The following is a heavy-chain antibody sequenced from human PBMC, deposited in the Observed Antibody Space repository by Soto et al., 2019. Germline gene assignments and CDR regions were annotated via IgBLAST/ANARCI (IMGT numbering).Heavy chain of an antibody. J-gene: IGHJ6*02. Sequence: TGGSLRLSCAASGFTFRSYAMHWVRQAPGKGLECVAVISHDGSNKFYRDYVKGRFTISRDNSKNTLCLQINSLRYEDTAVYYCARGDREDIAVVIGVRPGEYGVDVWGQGTTVTVSS. CDR2: ISHDGSNK. CDR3: ARGDREDIAVVIGVRPGEYGVDV. V-gene: IGHV3-30-3*01. CDR1: GFTFRSYA. D-gene: IGHD2-15*01.